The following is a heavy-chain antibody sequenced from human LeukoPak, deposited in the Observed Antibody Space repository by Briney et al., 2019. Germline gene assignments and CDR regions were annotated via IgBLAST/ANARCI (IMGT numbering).Heavy chain of an antibody. CDR1: GDSVSSNSAA. Sequence: SQTLSLTCAISGDSVSSNSAAWNWIRQSPSRGLEWLGRTYYRSKWYNDYAVSVKSRITINPDTSKNQFSLQLNSVTPEDTAVYYCARALSSGWIEARQYNNWFDPWGQGTLVTVSS. D-gene: IGHD6-19*01. J-gene: IGHJ5*02. CDR2: TYYRSKWYN. CDR3: ARALSSGWIEARQYNNWFDP. V-gene: IGHV6-1*01.